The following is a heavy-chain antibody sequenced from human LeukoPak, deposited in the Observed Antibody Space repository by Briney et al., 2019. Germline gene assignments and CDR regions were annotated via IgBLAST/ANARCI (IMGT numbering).Heavy chain of an antibody. V-gene: IGHV3-30*18. Sequence: GRSLRLSCAASGFTFSSYGMHWVRQAPGKGLEWVAVISYDGSNKYYADSVKGRFTISRDNSKNTLYLQMNSLRAEDTAAYYCAKADNTNYYDSTGLDYWGQGTLVTVSS. CDR2: ISYDGSNK. D-gene: IGHD3-22*01. CDR1: GFTFSSYG. J-gene: IGHJ4*02. CDR3: AKADNTNYYDSTGLDY.